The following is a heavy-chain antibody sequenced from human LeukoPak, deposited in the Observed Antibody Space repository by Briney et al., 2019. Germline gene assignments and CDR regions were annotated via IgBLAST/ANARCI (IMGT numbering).Heavy chain of an antibody. V-gene: IGHV3-33*01. D-gene: IGHD6-13*01. CDR2: IWYDGSNK. Sequence: GRSLRLSCAASGFTFSSYGMHWVRQAPGKGLEWVAVIWYDGSNKYYADSVKGRFTISRDNSKNTLYLQMNSLRAEDTAVYYCARLDRADYSTSPVPYYNYYMNAWDKGTTVIVSS. CDR3: ARLDRADYSTSPVPYYNYYMNA. J-gene: IGHJ6*03. CDR1: GFTFSSYG.